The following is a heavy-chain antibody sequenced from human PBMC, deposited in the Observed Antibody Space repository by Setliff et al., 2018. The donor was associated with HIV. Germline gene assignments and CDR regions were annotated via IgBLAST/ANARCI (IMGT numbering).Heavy chain of an antibody. CDR3: IIAYSSGWLAPMGFDS. CDR1: AGSIGSSTYY. V-gene: IGHV4-39*01. CDR2: IYYSGST. D-gene: IGHD6-19*01. J-gene: IGHJ4*02. Sequence: SETLSLTCTVSAGSIGSSTYYWTWIRQPPGKGLEWIGTIYYSGSTYYNPSLKSRATISVDMSRNQFSLRLSSVTAADTAVYYCIIAYSSGWLAPMGFDSWGQGTLVTVSS.